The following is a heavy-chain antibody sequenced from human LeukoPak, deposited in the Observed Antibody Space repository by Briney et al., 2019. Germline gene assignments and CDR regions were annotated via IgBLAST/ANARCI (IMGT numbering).Heavy chain of an antibody. CDR1: GFTFDYYA. Sequence: GRSLRLTCAASGFTFDYYALHWVRQAPGKGLEGVSVISWNNGSIGYADSVKGRFTISRDNAKNSLYLQMNSLRAEAMALYESPKDPGIAAASFDFWAGGTLVTVSS. CDR2: ISWNNGSI. CDR3: PKDPGIAAASFDF. V-gene: IGHV3-9*03. D-gene: IGHD6-13*01. J-gene: IGHJ4*02.